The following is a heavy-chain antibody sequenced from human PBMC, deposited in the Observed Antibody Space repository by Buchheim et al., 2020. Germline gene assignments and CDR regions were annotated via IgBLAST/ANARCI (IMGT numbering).Heavy chain of an antibody. CDR2: IFYSGST. CDR3: ARGAGDYGSGGVDY. Sequence: QVQLQDSGPGLVKPSQTLFLTCTVSGGSISSVDYYWSWIRQPPGKGLEWIGYIFYSGSTYYNPSIKSRVTISVDTSTTQFSLKLSSVTAADTAVYDCARGAGDYGSGGVDYWGQGTL. V-gene: IGHV4-30-4*01. D-gene: IGHD3-10*01. J-gene: IGHJ4*02. CDR1: GGSISSVDYY.